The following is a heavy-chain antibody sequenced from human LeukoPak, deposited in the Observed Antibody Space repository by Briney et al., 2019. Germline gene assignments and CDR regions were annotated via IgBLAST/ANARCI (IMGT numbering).Heavy chain of an antibody. CDR2: ISISGSTM. V-gene: IGHV3-48*01. CDR3: AKDITAIAALDY. J-gene: IGHJ4*02. Sequence: PGGSLRLSCAASGFTFFTHPMNWVRQAPGKGLEWVSYISISGSTMYYADSVKGRFTISRDNSKNTLYLQMNSLRAEDTAVYYCAKDITAIAALDYWGQGTLVTVSS. D-gene: IGHD6-6*01. CDR1: GFTFFTHP.